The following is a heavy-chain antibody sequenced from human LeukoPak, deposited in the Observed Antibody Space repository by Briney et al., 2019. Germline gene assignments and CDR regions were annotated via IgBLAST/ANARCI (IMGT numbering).Heavy chain of an antibody. CDR3: ARDFSGSTEDGMDV. CDR2: INPSGGST. CDR1: GGTFSSYA. Sequence: ASVKVSCKASGGTFSSYAISWVRQAPGQGLEWMGIINPSGGSTSHAQKFQGRVTMTRDTSTSTVYMELSSLRSEDTAVYYCARDFSGSTEDGMDVWGQGTTVTVSS. V-gene: IGHV1-46*01. D-gene: IGHD1-26*01. J-gene: IGHJ6*02.